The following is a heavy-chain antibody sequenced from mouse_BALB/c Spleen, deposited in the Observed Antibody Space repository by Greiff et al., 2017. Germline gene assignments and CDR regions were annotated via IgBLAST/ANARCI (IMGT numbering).Heavy chain of an antibody. Sequence: DVMLVESGGGLVKPGGSLKLSCAASGFTFSDYYMYWVRQTPEKRLEWVATISDGGSYTYYPDSVKGRFTISRDNAKNNLYLQMSSLKSEDTAMYYCAREGGNYDWGQGTTLTVSS. CDR3: AREGGNYD. D-gene: IGHD2-1*01. V-gene: IGHV5-4*02. CDR1: GFTFSDYY. J-gene: IGHJ2*01. CDR2: ISDGGSYT.